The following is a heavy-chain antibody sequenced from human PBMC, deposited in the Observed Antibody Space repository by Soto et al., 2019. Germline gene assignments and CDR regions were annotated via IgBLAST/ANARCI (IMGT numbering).Heavy chain of an antibody. CDR3: ARVEYSSSSYAFDI. Sequence: EVQLVESGGGLVKPGGSLRLSCAASGFTFSSYSMNWVRQAPGKGLEWVSSISSSSSYIYYADSVKGRFTIPRDNAKNSLYLQMNSLTAEDTAVYYCARVEYSSSSYAFDIWGQGTMVTVSS. CDR2: ISSSSSYI. CDR1: GFTFSSYS. D-gene: IGHD6-6*01. J-gene: IGHJ3*02. V-gene: IGHV3-21*01.